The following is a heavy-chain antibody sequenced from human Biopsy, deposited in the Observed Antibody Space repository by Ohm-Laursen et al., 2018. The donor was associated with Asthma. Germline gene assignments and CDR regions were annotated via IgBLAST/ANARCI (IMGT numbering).Heavy chain of an antibody. D-gene: IGHD3-3*01. V-gene: IGHV3-30*18. CDR3: AKRRGYSDLTDFDH. Sequence: SLRLSCTAPGFVFRSHAMHWVRQAPGKGLEWVAVVSYDGGVAHYADSMKGRFTISRDNAKSTLYLQMNRLRTVDTAVYYCAKRRGYSDLTDFDHWGQGTLVTVSS. J-gene: IGHJ4*02. CDR1: GFVFRSHA. CDR2: VSYDGGVA.